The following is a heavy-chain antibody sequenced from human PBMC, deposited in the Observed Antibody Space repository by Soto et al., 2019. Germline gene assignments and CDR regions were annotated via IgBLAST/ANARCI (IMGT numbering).Heavy chain of an antibody. J-gene: IGHJ4*02. CDR2: ISTSGGST. V-gene: IGHV3-23*01. CDR1: GFTFSSYA. CDR3: AQDFKSYSGSFYYFDN. Sequence: GGSLRLSCAASGFTFSSYAMSWVRQAPGKGLEWVSTISTSGGSTYYADSVKGRFTISRDNPKKTLYLQMNSLRAEDTAIYYCAQDFKSYSGSFYYFDNWGQGTLVTVSS. D-gene: IGHD1-26*01.